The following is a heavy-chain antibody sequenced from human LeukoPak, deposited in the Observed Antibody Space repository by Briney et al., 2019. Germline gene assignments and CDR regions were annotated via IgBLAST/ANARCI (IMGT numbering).Heavy chain of an antibody. D-gene: IGHD5-18*01. CDR2: IIPILGIA. CDR3: ARDENTAMAVGAFDI. Sequence: SVKVSCKASGGTFSSYAISWVRQAPGQGLEWMGRIIPILGIANYAQKFQGRVTITADKPTSTAYMELSGLRSEDTAVYYCARDENTAMAVGAFDIWGQGTMVTVSS. J-gene: IGHJ3*02. CDR1: GGTFSSYA. V-gene: IGHV1-69*04.